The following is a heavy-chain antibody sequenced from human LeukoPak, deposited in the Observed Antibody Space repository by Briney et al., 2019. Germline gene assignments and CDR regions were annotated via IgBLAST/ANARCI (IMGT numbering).Heavy chain of an antibody. J-gene: IGHJ6*03. Sequence: GGSLRLSCAASGFTFDDYAMHWVRQAPGKGVERVSGISWNSGSIGYADSVKGRFTISRDNAKNSLYLQMNSLRAEDTALYYCARQAVAGNYYMDVWGKGTTVTISS. CDR3: ARQAVAGNYYMDV. CDR1: GFTFDDYA. D-gene: IGHD6-19*01. V-gene: IGHV3-9*01. CDR2: ISWNSGSI.